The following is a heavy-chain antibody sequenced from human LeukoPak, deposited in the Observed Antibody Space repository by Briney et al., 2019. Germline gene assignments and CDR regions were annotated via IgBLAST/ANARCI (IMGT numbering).Heavy chain of an antibody. J-gene: IGHJ4*02. CDR2: ISSGSSAI. CDR1: GFTVSSNY. Sequence: GGSLRLSCAASGFTVSSNYMSWVRQAPGKGLEWVSIISSGSSAIFSADALKGRFTISRDDAKNLLYLDMNSLRAEDTAVYYCARGHTAVTRHFDFWGQGTLVTISS. V-gene: IGHV3-21*01. CDR3: ARGHTAVTRHFDF. D-gene: IGHD4-17*01.